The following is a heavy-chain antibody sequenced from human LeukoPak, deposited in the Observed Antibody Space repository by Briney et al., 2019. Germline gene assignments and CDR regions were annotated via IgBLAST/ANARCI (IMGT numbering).Heavy chain of an antibody. CDR3: ARVSPAAGYAFDI. J-gene: IGHJ3*02. CDR1: GFTFNSYA. Sequence: GGSLRLSCAASGFTFNSYAMSWVRQAPGKGLEWVSAISGGRGGSTYYADSVKGRFTISRDNSKNTLYLQMNSLRAEDTAVYYCARVSPAAGYAFDIWGQGTMVTVSS. CDR2: ISGGRGGST. D-gene: IGHD6-13*01. V-gene: IGHV3-23*01.